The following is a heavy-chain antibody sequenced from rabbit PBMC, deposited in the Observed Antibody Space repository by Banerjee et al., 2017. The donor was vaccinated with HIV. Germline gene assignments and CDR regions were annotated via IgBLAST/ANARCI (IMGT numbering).Heavy chain of an antibody. CDR3: ARDSSSGYRGYTFNL. CDR1: GFSFSSSYW. Sequence: QSLEESGGDLVKPGASLTLTCTASGFSFSSSYWICWVRQAPGKGLEWIGFIDHGSGRIYYATWVSGRFTISSDNAQNTMDLQMNSLTAADTATYFCARDSSSGYRGYTFNLWGPGTLVTVS. D-gene: IGHD1-1*01. J-gene: IGHJ4*01. CDR2: IDHGSGRI. V-gene: IGHV1S40*01.